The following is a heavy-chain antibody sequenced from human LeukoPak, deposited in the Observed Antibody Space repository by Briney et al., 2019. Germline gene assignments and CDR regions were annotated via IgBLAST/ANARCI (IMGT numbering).Heavy chain of an antibody. V-gene: IGHV1-69*05. CDR1: GGTFSSYA. J-gene: IGHJ4*02. D-gene: IGHD4-17*01. Sequence: SVKVSCKASGGTFSSYAISWVRQAPGQGLEWMGRIIPIFGTANYAQKFQGRVTITTDESTSTAYMELSRLRSEDTAVYYCARTRIGYGDYIDYWGQGTLVTVSS. CDR3: ARTRIGYGDYIDY. CDR2: IIPIFGTA.